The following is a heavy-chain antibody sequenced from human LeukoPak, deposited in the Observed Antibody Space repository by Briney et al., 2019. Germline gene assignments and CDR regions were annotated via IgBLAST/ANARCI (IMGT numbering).Heavy chain of an antibody. J-gene: IGHJ4*02. Sequence: RGESLKISCKGSEDSFTNYWIGWVRQMPGKGLECMVIIYPGDSDTRYSPSFQGQVTISADKSISTAYLQWSSLKASDTAMYYCARHKGVRGNNKEGDYWGQGTLVTVSS. CDR1: EDSFTNYW. CDR2: IYPGDSDT. D-gene: IGHD3-10*01. CDR3: ARHKGVRGNNKEGDY. V-gene: IGHV5-51*01.